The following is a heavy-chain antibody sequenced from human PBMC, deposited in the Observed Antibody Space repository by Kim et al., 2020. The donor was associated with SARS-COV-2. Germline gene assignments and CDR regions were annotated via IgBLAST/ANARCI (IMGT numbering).Heavy chain of an antibody. Sequence: GGSLRLSCAASGFTVSSNYMSWVRQAPGKGLEWVSVIYSGGSTYYADSVKGRFTISRDNSKNTLYLQMNSLRAEDTAVYYCARDFYDILTAWTYTNYYYGMDVWGQGTTVTVSS. V-gene: IGHV3-53*01. J-gene: IGHJ6*02. CDR1: GFTVSSNY. CDR2: IYSGGST. D-gene: IGHD3-9*01. CDR3: ARDFYDILTAWTYTNYYYGMDV.